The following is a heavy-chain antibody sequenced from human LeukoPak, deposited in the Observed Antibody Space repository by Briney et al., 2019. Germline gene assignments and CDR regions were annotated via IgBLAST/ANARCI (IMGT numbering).Heavy chain of an antibody. Sequence: GGSLRLSCAASGFTFSSYTMNWVRQAPGKGLEWVSSISSSSSYIYYADSVKGRFTISRDNSKNYLNLQINSLRAEDTAVYYCARDWEGPLGYFDYWGQGTLVTVSS. CDR2: ISSSSSYI. D-gene: IGHD1-26*01. V-gene: IGHV3-21*01. CDR1: GFTFSSYT. J-gene: IGHJ4*02. CDR3: ARDWEGPLGYFDY.